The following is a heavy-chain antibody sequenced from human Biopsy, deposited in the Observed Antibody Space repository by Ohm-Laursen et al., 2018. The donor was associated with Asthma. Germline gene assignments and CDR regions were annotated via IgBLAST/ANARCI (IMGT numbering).Heavy chain of an antibody. CDR3: ERGDSSGWSHYYFDY. V-gene: IGHV4-31*03. CDR2: IYYSGST. D-gene: IGHD6-19*01. Sequence: TLSLTCTVSYGSITSGGYYWTWIRQHPGKGLEWIGFIYYSGSTYYNPSLKSRVSISIDTSKNQFSLKLSSVTAADTAVYYCERGDSSGWSHYYFDYWGQGTLVTVSS. CDR1: YGSITSGGYY. J-gene: IGHJ4*02.